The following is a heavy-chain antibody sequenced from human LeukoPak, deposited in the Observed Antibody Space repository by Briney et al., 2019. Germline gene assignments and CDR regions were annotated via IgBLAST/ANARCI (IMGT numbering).Heavy chain of an antibody. CDR2: IHPSGML. J-gene: IGHJ4*02. CDR3: SRGLDSRRLGY. CDR1: GASFNSDDQY. Sequence: SETLSLTCTVSGASFNSDDQYWNWIRQSPGKGLEWIGSIHPSGMLYDNPSLESRITMSRDTSKNQFSLNLNSVTAADTAVYFCSRGLDSRRLGYWGQGILVTVSS. D-gene: IGHD3-22*01. V-gene: IGHV4-31*03.